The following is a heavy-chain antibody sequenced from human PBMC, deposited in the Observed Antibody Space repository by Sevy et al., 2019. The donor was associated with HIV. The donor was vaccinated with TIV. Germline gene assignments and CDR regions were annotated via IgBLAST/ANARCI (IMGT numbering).Heavy chain of an antibody. Sequence: GGSLRLSCAVSGFTFNNAWMNWVRQAPGTGLQWVGLIKSKIDGETKDYAAPVKGRFTISRDDSKNTLFLQMTSLKIEDTAVYYCATAPGYYDSAPFDYWGPGTLVTVSS. CDR1: GFTFNNAW. D-gene: IGHD3-22*01. CDR2: IKSKIDGETK. CDR3: ATAPGYYDSAPFDY. V-gene: IGHV3-15*01. J-gene: IGHJ4*02.